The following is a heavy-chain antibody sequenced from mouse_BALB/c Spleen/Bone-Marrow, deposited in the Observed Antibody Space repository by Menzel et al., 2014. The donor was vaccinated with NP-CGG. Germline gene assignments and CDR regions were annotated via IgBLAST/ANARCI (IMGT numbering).Heavy chain of an antibody. J-gene: IGHJ2*01. Sequence: EVQLQESGAELVKPGASVKLPCTASGFNIXDTYMHWVKQRPEQGLEWIGRIDPANGNTKYDPTFQGKATITADTSSNTAYLQLFSLTSEDTAVYYCARTPRATFYFDYWGQGTTLTVSS. CDR3: ARTPRATFYFDY. CDR2: IDPANGNT. CDR1: GFNIXDTY. D-gene: IGHD3-1*01. V-gene: IGHV14-3*02.